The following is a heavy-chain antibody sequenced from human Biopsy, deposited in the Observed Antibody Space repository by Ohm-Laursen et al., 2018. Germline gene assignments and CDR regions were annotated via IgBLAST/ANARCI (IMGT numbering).Heavy chain of an antibody. V-gene: IGHV3-9*01. CDR2: ISWNGGSI. CDR3: ARDPIVGSKADGMDV. D-gene: IGHD1-26*01. Sequence: SLRLSCAASGFSLDVYAMHWVRQAPGKGLEWVAGISWNGGSIGYADSVKGRFTISRDNSKNTVYLQMNSLRVEDTAVYYCARDPIVGSKADGMDVWGQGTTVTVSS. CDR1: GFSLDVYA. J-gene: IGHJ6*02.